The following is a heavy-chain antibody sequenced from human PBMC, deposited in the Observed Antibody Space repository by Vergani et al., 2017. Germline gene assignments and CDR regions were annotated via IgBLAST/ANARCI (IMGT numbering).Heavy chain of an antibody. D-gene: IGHD3-3*01. CDR2: IIPIFGTA. CDR3: ARDPAPDYDFWSGYSYGMDV. CDR1: GGTFSSYA. J-gene: IGHJ6*02. Sequence: QVQLVQSGAEVKKPGSSVKVSCKASGGTFSSYAISWVRQAPGQGLEWMGRIIPIFGTANYAQKFQGRVPITADESTSTAYMELSSLRSEDTAVYYCARDPAPDYDFWSGYSYGMDVWGQGTTVTVS. V-gene: IGHV1-69*18.